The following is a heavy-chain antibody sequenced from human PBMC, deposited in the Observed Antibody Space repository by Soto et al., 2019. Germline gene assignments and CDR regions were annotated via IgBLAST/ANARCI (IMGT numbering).Heavy chain of an antibody. V-gene: IGHV3-11*06. CDR2: ISSSSSYT. CDR3: ARVRSSWYYFDY. CDR1: GFTFSDYY. D-gene: IGHD6-13*01. J-gene: IGHJ4*02. Sequence: QVQLVESGGGLVKPGGSLRLSCAASGFTFSDYYMSWIRQAPGKGLEWVSYISSSSSYTNYADSVKGRFTISRDNAKNSLYLQINSLRAEDTAVYYCARVRSSWYYFDYWGQGTLVTVSS.